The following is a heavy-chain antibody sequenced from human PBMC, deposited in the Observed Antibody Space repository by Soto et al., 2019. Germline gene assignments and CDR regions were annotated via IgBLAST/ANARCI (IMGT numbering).Heavy chain of an antibody. CDR2: ISWNSGRT. D-gene: IGHD1-26*01. CDR1: GFTYDDYD. V-gene: IGHV3-9*01. Sequence: EVQLVESGGGLVQPGRSLRLSCAASGFTYDDYDMHWVRQAPGKGLEWVSAISWNSGRTAYADSVKGRFTISRDNAKNDLYLQMNGLRAEDRALYDCAKGRGGSYGGDSFDYWGQGTLVTVSS. CDR3: AKGRGGSYGGDSFDY. J-gene: IGHJ4*02.